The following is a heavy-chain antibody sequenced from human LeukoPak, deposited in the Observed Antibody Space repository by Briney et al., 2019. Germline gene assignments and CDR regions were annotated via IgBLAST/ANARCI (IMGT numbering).Heavy chain of an antibody. J-gene: IGHJ2*01. Sequence: PSETLSLTCTVSGGSICSYYWSWIRQPAGKELEWIGRIYTSGSTNYNPSLKSRVTISVDKSKNQFSLKLSSVTAADTAVYYCARGGSQYFDLWGRGTLVTVSS. V-gene: IGHV4-4*07. D-gene: IGHD3-10*01. CDR1: GGSICSYY. CDR2: IYTSGST. CDR3: ARGGSQYFDL.